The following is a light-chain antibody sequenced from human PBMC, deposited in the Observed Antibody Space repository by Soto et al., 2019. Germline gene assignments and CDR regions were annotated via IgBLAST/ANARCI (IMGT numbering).Light chain of an antibody. J-gene: IGLJ2*01. Sequence: QSALTQAASVSAAPGQKVTISCSGSSSNIGNNYVSWYQQLPGTAPKLLIYDNNKRPSGIPDRFSGSKSGTSATLGITGLQTGDEADYYCGTWDSSLSAVVFGGGTKLTVL. CDR2: DNN. CDR1: SSNIGNNY. V-gene: IGLV1-51*01. CDR3: GTWDSSLSAVV.